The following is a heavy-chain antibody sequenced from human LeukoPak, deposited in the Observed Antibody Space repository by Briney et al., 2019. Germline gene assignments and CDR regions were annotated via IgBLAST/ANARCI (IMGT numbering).Heavy chain of an antibody. CDR3: ARGGSRQYNF. V-gene: IGHV3-7*01. Sequence: GGSLRLSCAASGFTFSSYWMTWVRQAPGKGLEWVANMNLDGSEKYYVDSVKGRFTISRDNAKDSLYLQMNSLRVEDTAVYYCARGGSRQYNFWGQGTLVTVSS. CDR1: GFTFSSYW. D-gene: IGHD5-18*01. J-gene: IGHJ4*02. CDR2: MNLDGSEK.